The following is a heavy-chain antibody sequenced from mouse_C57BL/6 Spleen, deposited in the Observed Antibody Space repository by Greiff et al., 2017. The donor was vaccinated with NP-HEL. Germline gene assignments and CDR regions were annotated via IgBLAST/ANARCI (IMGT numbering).Heavy chain of an antibody. Sequence: QVQLQQPGAELVKPGASVKLSCKASGYTFTSYWMHWVKQRPGQGLEWIGMIHPNSGSTNYNEKFKSKATLTVDKSSSTAYMQLSSLTSEDSAVYYCARSGICDGYYVRYFDVWGTGTTVTVSS. J-gene: IGHJ1*03. V-gene: IGHV1-64*01. CDR3: ARSGICDGYYVRYFDV. CDR2: IHPNSGST. D-gene: IGHD2-3*01. CDR1: GYTFTSYW.